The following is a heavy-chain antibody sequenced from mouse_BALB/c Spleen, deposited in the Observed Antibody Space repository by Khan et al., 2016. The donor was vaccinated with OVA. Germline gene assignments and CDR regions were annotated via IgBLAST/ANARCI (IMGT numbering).Heavy chain of an antibody. CDR3: TRRGTARATLWFAY. Sequence: QIQLVQSGAELVKPGASVKLSCKASGYTFTSYYMYWLKQRPGQGLEWIGEINPSNGGTNFNEKFKSKATLTVDKSSSTAYMQLSSLTSEDSAVDYWTRRGTARATLWFAYWGQGTLVTVSA. V-gene: IGHV1S81*02. CDR1: GYTFTSYY. J-gene: IGHJ3*01. CDR2: INPSNGGT. D-gene: IGHD3-2*01.